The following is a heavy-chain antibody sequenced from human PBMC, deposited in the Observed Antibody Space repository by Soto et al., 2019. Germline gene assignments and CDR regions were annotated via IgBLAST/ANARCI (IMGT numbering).Heavy chain of an antibody. D-gene: IGHD3-10*01. CDR2: IYSGGGT. CDR3: ARSFRAPQYYFDY. J-gene: IGHJ4*02. V-gene: IGHV3-53*01. CDR1: DFTVSSNY. Sequence: EVQLVESGGGLIQPGGSLRLSCAASDFTVSSNYVSWVRQAPGKGLEWVSVIYSGGGTNYADSVKGRFTISRDNSKNTLYLQMNSLRAEDTAVYYCARSFRAPQYYFDYWGQGTLVTVSS.